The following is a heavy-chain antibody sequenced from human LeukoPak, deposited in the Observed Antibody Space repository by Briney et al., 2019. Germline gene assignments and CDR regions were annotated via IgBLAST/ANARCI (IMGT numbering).Heavy chain of an antibody. CDR1: GFTFGDYA. CDR3: TRGWFGVLPADH. V-gene: IGHV3-49*04. D-gene: IGHD3-10*01. J-gene: IGHJ4*02. CDR2: IRSKTYGGTT. Sequence: SGGSLRLSCTASGFTFGDYAMTWVRQAPGKGLEWVGFIRSKTYGGTTEYAASVKGRFTISRDDSKSIACLQMNSLKTEDTAVYYCTRGWFGVLPADHWGQGTLVTVSS.